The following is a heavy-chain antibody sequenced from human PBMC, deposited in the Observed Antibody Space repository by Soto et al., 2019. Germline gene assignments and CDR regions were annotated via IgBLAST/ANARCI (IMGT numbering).Heavy chain of an antibody. V-gene: IGHV3-30*18. CDR3: AKDLQSYGDYDYYCY. J-gene: IGHJ6*03. CDR2: ISYDGTNK. CDR1: GFTFSTYG. D-gene: IGHD2-21*02. Sequence: QVQLVESGGGEVQPGRSLTISCAASGFTFSTYGMHWVRQTPGKGLEWVAVISYDGTNKFYSDSVKGRFTISRDNFKNTLTPQMNSLRADDTAVYSCAKDLQSYGDYDYYCY.